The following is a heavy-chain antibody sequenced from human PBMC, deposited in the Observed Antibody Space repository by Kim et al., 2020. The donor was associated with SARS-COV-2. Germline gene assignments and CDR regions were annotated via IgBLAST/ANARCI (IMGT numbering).Heavy chain of an antibody. V-gene: IGHV4-4*07. J-gene: IGHJ4*02. Sequence: YNPSLKSRVTMSVDTSKNQFSLKLSSVTAADTAVYYCARDHGFGVGGFDYWGQGTLVTVSS. D-gene: IGHD3-10*01. CDR3: ARDHGFGVGGFDY.